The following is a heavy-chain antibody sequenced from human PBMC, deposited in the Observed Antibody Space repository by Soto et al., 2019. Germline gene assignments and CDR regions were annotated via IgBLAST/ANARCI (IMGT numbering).Heavy chain of an antibody. D-gene: IGHD1-26*01. CDR2: MAYDGNRE. Sequence: QVQLVESGGGVVQPGRSLRLSCAASGFTFSMYVMHWVRQAPGKGLEWVAFMAYDGNREYYADSVKGRFFVSRDNSKNTLYLQLNSLRPEDTAVYYCARVGGSFYGSWDSLGQGDLVTASS. CDR3: ARVGGSFYGSWDS. CDR1: GFTFSMYV. J-gene: IGHJ4*02. V-gene: IGHV3-30-3*01.